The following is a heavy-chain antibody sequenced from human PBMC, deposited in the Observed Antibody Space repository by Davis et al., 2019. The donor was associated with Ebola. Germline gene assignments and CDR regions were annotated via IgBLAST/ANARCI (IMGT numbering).Heavy chain of an antibody. CDR2: ISDTSRTI. Sequence: PGGSLRLSCAASGFPFSDYYMNCIRQAPGKGLELVSYISDTSRTIYYADSVKGRFTISRDNAKKSLFLQMNSLGDEDTAVYYCARAAVSASKAWFDPWGQGTLVTV. D-gene: IGHD2-2*01. V-gene: IGHV3-11*01. J-gene: IGHJ5*02. CDR1: GFPFSDYY. CDR3: ARAAVSASKAWFDP.